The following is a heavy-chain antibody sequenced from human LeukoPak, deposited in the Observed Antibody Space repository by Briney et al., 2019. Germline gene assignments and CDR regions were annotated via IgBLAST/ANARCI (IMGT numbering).Heavy chain of an antibody. J-gene: IGHJ5*02. D-gene: IGHD3-9*01. CDR2: ISSSGSTI. Sequence: GGSLRLSCAASGFTFSDYYMSWIRQAPGKGLEWVSYISSSGSTIYYADSVKGRFTISRDNAKNSLYLQMNSLRAEDTAVYYCARLISRYYDILTTNWFDPWGQGTLVTASS. CDR3: ARLISRYYDILTTNWFDP. CDR1: GFTFSDYY. V-gene: IGHV3-11*04.